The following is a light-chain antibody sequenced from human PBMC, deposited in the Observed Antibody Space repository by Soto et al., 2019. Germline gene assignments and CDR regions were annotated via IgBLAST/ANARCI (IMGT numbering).Light chain of an antibody. V-gene: IGLV1-40*01. Sequence: VLTQPPSASGAPGQRVTISCTGSSSNIGAGYDVHWYQQLPGTAPKLLIYGNSNRPSGVPDRFSGSKSGTSASLAITGLQAEDEADYYCQSYDSSLSVVFGGGTKLTVL. CDR2: GNS. CDR1: SSNIGAGYD. J-gene: IGLJ2*01. CDR3: QSYDSSLSVV.